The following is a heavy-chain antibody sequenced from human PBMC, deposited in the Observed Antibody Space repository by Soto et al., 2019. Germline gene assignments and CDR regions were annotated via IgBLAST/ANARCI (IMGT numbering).Heavy chain of an antibody. J-gene: IGHJ4*02. CDR2: ISGDGSST. CDR1: GFAFSSYW. Sequence: GGSLRLSCAASGFAFSSYWMHWVRQAPGKGLLWVSRISGDGSSTSYADSVKGRFTISRDNAKNTLYLQMNSLRAEDTAVYYCARELGNPWPFDYWGQGTLVTVPS. V-gene: IGHV3-74*01. CDR3: ARELGNPWPFDY. D-gene: IGHD3-16*01.